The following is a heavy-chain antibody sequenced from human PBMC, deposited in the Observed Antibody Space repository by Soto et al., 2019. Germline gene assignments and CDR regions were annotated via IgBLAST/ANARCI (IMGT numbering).Heavy chain of an antibody. CDR1: GFTFSSYA. J-gene: IGHJ3*02. Sequence: GGSLRLSCAASGFTFSSYAMSWVRQAPGKGLEWVSAISGSGGSTYYADSVKGRFTISRDNSKNTLYLQMNSLRAEDTAVYYCAKDEALGQRYYAILTGYPGDAFDIWGQGTMVTVSS. CDR3: AKDEALGQRYYAILTGYPGDAFDI. D-gene: IGHD3-9*01. CDR2: ISGSGGST. V-gene: IGHV3-23*01.